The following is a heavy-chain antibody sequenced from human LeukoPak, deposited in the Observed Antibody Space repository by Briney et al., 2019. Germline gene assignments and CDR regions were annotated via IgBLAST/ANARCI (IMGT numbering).Heavy chain of an antibody. CDR2: FTRNDETT. D-gene: IGHD1-26*01. CDR3: AREAVGATSVGFDY. V-gene: IGHV3-23*01. Sequence: GGSLRLSCAASGFSFSNWAMSWVRQAPGKGLEWVSGFTRNDETTSYADSVKGRFTISRDNSKNTLYLQMNSLRAEDTAVYYCAREAVGATSVGFDYWGQGTLVTVSS. J-gene: IGHJ4*02. CDR1: GFSFSNWA.